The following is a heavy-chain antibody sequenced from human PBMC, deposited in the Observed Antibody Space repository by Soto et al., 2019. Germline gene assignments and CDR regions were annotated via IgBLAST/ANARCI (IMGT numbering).Heavy chain of an antibody. CDR2: INHSGST. J-gene: IGHJ4*02. Sequence: QVQLQQWGAGLLKPSETLSLTCAVYGGSFSGYYWSWIRQPPGKGLEWIGEINHSGSTNYNPSLKRRVTISVDTSKNKFSLKLSSVTAADTAVYYCARRRVGVPAAMNCDYWGQGTLVTVSS. CDR1: GGSFSGYY. V-gene: IGHV4-34*01. CDR3: ARRRVGVPAAMNCDY. D-gene: IGHD2-2*01.